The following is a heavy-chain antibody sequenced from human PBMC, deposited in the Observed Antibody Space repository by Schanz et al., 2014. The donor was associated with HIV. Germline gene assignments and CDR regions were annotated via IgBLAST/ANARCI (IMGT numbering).Heavy chain of an antibody. J-gene: IGHJ6*02. D-gene: IGHD3-22*01. V-gene: IGHV3-23*01. Sequence: EVQLLESGGGLVQPGGSLRLSCAASGFTFSSYAMSWVRQAPGKGLEWVSTISGSGGSPYYADSVKGRFTISRDNSKNTLYLQVKSLRAEDTAVYYCAKDRNYYDNRYIGKGNYYYYYGMDVWGQGTTVTVSS. CDR3: AKDRNYYDNRYIGKGNYYYYYGMDV. CDR1: GFTFSSYA. CDR2: ISGSGGSP.